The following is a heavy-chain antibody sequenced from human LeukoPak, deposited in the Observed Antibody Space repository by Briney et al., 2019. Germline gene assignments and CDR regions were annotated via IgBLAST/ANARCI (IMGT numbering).Heavy chain of an antibody. J-gene: IGHJ4*02. CDR1: GFTFSTYT. CDR3: ARVNGDYERGGAPDY. Sequence: GRSLSLSCAASGFTFSTYTMKCVRQAPGKGLDWVSSISSGITYVYYADSVRGRFTISRGNAKNSVYLQMDNLRVEDTAIYFCARVNGDYERGGAPDYWGQGTLVTVSS. D-gene: IGHD4-17*01. CDR2: ISSGITYV. V-gene: IGHV3-21*01.